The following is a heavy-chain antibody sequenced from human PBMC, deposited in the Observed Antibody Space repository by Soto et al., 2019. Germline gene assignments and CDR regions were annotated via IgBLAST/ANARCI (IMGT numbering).Heavy chain of an antibody. CDR1: GYTFNSYD. D-gene: IGHD2-21*02. CDR2: MNPNSGNT. J-gene: IGHJ3*02. V-gene: IGHV1-8*01. Sequence: ALVPVSGQTCGYTFNSYDINWLRQATGQGLEWMGWMNPNSGNTGYAQKFQGRVTMTRNTSISTAYVELRSLRSEDTAVYYCASRIPGGDSSGDAFDNWGQGTMV. CDR3: ASRIPGGDSSGDAFDN.